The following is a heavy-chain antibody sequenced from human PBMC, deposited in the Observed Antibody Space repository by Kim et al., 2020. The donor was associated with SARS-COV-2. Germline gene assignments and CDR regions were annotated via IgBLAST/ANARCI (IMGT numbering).Heavy chain of an antibody. Sequence: VKGRFTISRDNSKNSLYLQMNSLRTEDTALYYCAKDLRYFDWYSPYYFDYWGQGTLVTVSS. CDR3: AKDLRYFDWYSPYYFDY. D-gene: IGHD3-9*01. J-gene: IGHJ4*02. V-gene: IGHV3-43*01.